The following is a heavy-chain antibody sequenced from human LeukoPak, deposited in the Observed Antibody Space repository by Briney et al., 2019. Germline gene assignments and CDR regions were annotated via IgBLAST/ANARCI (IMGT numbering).Heavy chain of an antibody. CDR1: GFTFSSYA. D-gene: IGHD2-8*01. V-gene: IGHV3-64*01. Sequence: GGSLRLSCAASGFTFSSYAMHWVRQAPGKGLEYVSAISSNGGSTYYANSVKGRFTISRDNSKNTLYLQMGSLRAEDTAVYYCAKDTSIGKYCTSGVCSPFDYWGQGTLVTVSS. J-gene: IGHJ4*02. CDR2: ISSNGGST. CDR3: AKDTSIGKYCTSGVCSPFDY.